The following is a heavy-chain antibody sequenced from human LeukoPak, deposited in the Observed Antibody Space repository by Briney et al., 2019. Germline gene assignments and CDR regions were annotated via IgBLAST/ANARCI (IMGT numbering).Heavy chain of an antibody. CDR2: IASDGGAK. V-gene: IGHV3-30*03. J-gene: IGHJ4*02. D-gene: IGHD6-19*01. Sequence: GSLRLSCVASGFSFSNHGMHWVRQAPGEGLEWVSVIASDGGAKFYADSVKGRFTLSRDNPKNMFFLQMNLLTVEDTAIYYCAREAAWGQWYFDHWGQGTPVTVSS. CDR1: GFSFSNHG. CDR3: AREAAWGQWYFDH.